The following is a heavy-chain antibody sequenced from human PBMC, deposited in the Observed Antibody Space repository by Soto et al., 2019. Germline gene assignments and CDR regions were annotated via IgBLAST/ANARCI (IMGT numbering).Heavy chain of an antibody. CDR2: INDRGSI. V-gene: IGHV4-34*01. J-gene: IGHJ2*01. D-gene: IGHD3-9*01. CDR1: GGFFGGYY. CDR3: ARESHDILTGPPWVWYFDL. Sequence: QVQLQQWGAGPLRPLETLSLTCGVSGGFFGGYYWAWIRQSPGKGLEWIGEINDRGSINYNPSLKSRVSISVDTSKNHYSLNLRSVTAADTAVYYCARESHDILTGPPWVWYFDLWGRGTLVTVSS.